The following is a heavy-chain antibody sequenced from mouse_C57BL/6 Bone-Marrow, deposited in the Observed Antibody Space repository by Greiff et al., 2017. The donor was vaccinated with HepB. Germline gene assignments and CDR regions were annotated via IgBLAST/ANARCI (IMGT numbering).Heavy chain of an antibody. CDR3: ARPVLGYYAMDY. V-gene: IGHV1-69*01. Sequence: QVQLQQSGAELVMPGASVKLSCKASGYTFTSYWMHWVKQRPGQGLEWIGEIDPSDSYTNYNQKFKGKSTLTVDKSSSTAYMQLSSLTSEDSAVYYCARPVLGYYAMDYWGQGTSVTVSS. CDR1: GYTFTSYW. CDR2: IDPSDSYT. J-gene: IGHJ4*01. D-gene: IGHD4-1*01.